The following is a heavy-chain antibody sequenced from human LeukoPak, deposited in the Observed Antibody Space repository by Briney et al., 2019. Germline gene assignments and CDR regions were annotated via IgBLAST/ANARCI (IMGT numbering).Heavy chain of an antibody. V-gene: IGHV4-59*01. CDR3: ARSGCGXXXPFDY. D-gene: IGHD2-21*02. Sequence: PSETLSLTCTVSGGSISSYYWSWIRQPPGKGLEWIGYIYYSGSTNYNPSLKSRVTISVDTSKNQFSLKLSSVTAADTAVYYCARSGCGXXXPFDYWGQGTLVTVSS. CDR1: GGSISSYY. CDR2: IYYSGST. J-gene: IGHJ4*02.